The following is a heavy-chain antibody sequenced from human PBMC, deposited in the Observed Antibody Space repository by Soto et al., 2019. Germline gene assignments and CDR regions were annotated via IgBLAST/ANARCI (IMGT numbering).Heavy chain of an antibody. J-gene: IGHJ5*02. CDR2: IYYSGNT. D-gene: IGHD6-13*01. CDR1: GGSISSNDFY. Sequence: QVQLQESGPGLVKPSQTLSLTCIVSGGSISSNDFYWSWIRQHPGKGLEWIGYIYYSGNTYYNPSLKSRVPILVDTSKNQFSLKVSPVTAAATAVYYCARLSGRWQSWFDPWGQGTLVTVSS. CDR3: ARLSGRWQSWFDP. V-gene: IGHV4-31*03.